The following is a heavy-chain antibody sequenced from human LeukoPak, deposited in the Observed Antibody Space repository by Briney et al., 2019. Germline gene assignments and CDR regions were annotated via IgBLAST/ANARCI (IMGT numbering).Heavy chain of an antibody. CDR2: IYHSGST. J-gene: IGHJ4*02. Sequence: SETLSLTCTVSGGSISSGGYYWSWIRQPPGKGLEWIGYIYHSGSTYYNPSLKSRVTISVDRSKNQFSLKLSSVTAADTAVYYCARGDFPPRYCSSTSCYTLDYWGQGTLVTVSS. CDR1: GGSISSGGYY. CDR3: ARGDFPPRYCSSTSCYTLDY. D-gene: IGHD2-2*01. V-gene: IGHV4-30-2*01.